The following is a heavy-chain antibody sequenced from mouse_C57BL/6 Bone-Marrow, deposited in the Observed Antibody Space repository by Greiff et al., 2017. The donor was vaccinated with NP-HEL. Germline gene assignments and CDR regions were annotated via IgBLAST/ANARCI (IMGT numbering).Heavy chain of an antibody. CDR3: ARDGYGYDEFAY. D-gene: IGHD2-2*01. V-gene: IGHV5-4*03. CDR2: ISDGGSYT. CDR1: GFTFSSYA. Sequence: EVMLVESGGGLVKPGGSLKLSCAASGFTFSSYAMSWVRQTPEKRLEWVATISDGGSYTYYPDNVKGRFTISRDNAKHNLYLQMSHLKSEDTAMYYCARDGYGYDEFAYWGQGTLVTVSA. J-gene: IGHJ3*01.